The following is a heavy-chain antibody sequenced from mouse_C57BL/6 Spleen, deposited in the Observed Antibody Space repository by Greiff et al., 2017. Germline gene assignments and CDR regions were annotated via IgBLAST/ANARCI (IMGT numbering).Heavy chain of an antibody. V-gene: IGHV3-6*01. CDR3: ARDDYGGAY. D-gene: IGHD2-4*01. J-gene: IGHJ3*01. Sequence: DVKLQESGPGLVKPSQSLSLTCSVTGYSITSGYYWNWIRQFPGNKLEWMGYISYDGSNNYNPSLKNRISITRDTSKNQFFRKLNCVTTEDTATYDCARDDYGGAYWGQGTLVTVSA. CDR1: GYSITSGYY. CDR2: ISYDGSN.